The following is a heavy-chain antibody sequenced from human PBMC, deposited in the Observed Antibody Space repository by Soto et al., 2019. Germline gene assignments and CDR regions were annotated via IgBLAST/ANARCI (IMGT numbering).Heavy chain of an antibody. CDR3: ARGRYCLNGTCFPKWFDS. D-gene: IGHD2-15*01. V-gene: IGHV4-30-4*01. CDR2: IYKSATT. Sequence: KLSETLSLTCSVSGDSISNLDYFWAWIRQPPGQALEYIGYIYKSATTYYNPSFESRVAISVDTSKSQFSLNATSVTAADTAVYFCARGRYCLNGTCFPKWFDSWGQGALVTVSS. J-gene: IGHJ5*01. CDR1: GDSISNLDYF.